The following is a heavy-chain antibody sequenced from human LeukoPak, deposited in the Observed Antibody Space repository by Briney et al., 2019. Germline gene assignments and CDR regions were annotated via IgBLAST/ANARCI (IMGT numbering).Heavy chain of an antibody. Sequence: GGSLRLSCAASGFTFSSYAMNWVRQAPGKGLEWVSSIIGSSSYIDYADSVKGRFTISRDNAKNSLYQQMNSLRAEDTAVNYCARDHQAYSSSFDYWGQGTLVTVSS. CDR2: IIGSSSYI. CDR3: ARDHQAYSSSFDY. D-gene: IGHD6-6*01. CDR1: GFTFSSYA. J-gene: IGHJ4*02. V-gene: IGHV3-21*01.